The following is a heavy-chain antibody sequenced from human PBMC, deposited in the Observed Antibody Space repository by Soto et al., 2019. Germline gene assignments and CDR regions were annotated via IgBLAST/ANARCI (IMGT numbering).Heavy chain of an antibody. J-gene: IGHJ4*02. CDR3: ARVRGLDQIHDY. CDR1: GFTFSRHW. CDR2: IDNDGVGT. Sequence: GGSLRLSCAASGFTFSRHWMHWVRQIPGKGLMWVSRIDNDGVGTSYADSVRGRFTMSRDNAKNTLYLQMDNLRVEDTAVYFCARVRGLDQIHDYWGQGNLVTVSS. D-gene: IGHD5-12*01. V-gene: IGHV3-74*01.